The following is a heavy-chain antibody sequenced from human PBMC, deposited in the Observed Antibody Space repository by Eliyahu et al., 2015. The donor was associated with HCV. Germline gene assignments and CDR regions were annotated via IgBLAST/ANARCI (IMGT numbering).Heavy chain of an antibody. CDR2: IXXDGSST. CDR1: GFTFSSYW. Sequence: EVQLVDSGGXLVQXXGSLRXSCAASGFTFSSYWMXWVRQAPGKGLVWVSRIXXDGSSTSYADSVKGRFTISRDNAKNTLYLQMNSLRAEDTAVYYCARDYCSSTSCYPWTWGQGTLVTVSS. V-gene: IGHV3-74*01. D-gene: IGHD2-2*01. J-gene: IGHJ5*02. CDR3: ARDYCSSTSCYPWT.